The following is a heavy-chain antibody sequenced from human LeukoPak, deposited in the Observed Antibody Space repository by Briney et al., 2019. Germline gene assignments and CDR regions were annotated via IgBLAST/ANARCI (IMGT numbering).Heavy chain of an antibody. CDR2: IYYSGST. J-gene: IGHJ6*03. V-gene: IGHV4-59*11. CDR3: ARARSTSWIGGMDV. CDR1: GGSISSHY. Sequence: SETLSLTCTVSGGSISSHYWSWIRQPPGKGLEWIGYIYYSGSTNYNPSLKSRVTISVDTSKNQFSLKLSSVTAADTAVYYCARARSTSWIGGMDVWGKGTTVTVSS. D-gene: IGHD2-2*01.